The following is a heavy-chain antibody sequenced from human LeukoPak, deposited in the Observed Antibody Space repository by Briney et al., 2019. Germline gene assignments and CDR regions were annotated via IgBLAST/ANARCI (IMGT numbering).Heavy chain of an antibody. J-gene: IGHJ4*02. CDR2: IYPGDSDT. V-gene: IGHV5-51*01. CDR1: GYSFTSYW. Sequence: GESLKISCQGSGYSFTSYWIGWVRQMPGRGLEWMGIIYPGDSDTRYSPSFQGQVTISADKSISTAYLQWSSLKASDTAMYYCARGHDYGDYAFDYWGQGTLVTVSS. D-gene: IGHD4-17*01. CDR3: ARGHDYGDYAFDY.